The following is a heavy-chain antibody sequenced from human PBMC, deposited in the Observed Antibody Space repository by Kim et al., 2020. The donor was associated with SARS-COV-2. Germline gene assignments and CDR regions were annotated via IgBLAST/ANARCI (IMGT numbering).Heavy chain of an antibody. CDR1: GFTFSSYE. CDR3: ARAGPTIFGVVIKNYYYYGMDV. Sequence: GGSLRLSCAASGFTFSSYEMNWVRQAPGKGLEWVSYISSSGSTIYYADSVKGRFTISRDNAKNSLYLQMNSLRAEDTAVYYCARAGPTIFGVVIKNYYYYGMDVWGQGTTVTVSS. V-gene: IGHV3-48*03. D-gene: IGHD3-3*01. J-gene: IGHJ6*02. CDR2: ISSSGSTI.